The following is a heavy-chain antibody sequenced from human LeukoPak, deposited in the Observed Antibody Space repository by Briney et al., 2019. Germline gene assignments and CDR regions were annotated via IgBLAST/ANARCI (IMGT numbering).Heavy chain of an antibody. Sequence: GGSLRLSCAASGFTFSSYEMNWVRQAPGKGLEWVSYISSGGNTIYYADSVKGRFTISRDDSKTTLYLQMNSLKTEDTAIYFCTTEGPRFWTGYDPIDYWGQGTLVTVSS. V-gene: IGHV3-48*03. CDR3: TTEGPRFWTGYDPIDY. CDR1: GFTFSSYE. D-gene: IGHD3/OR15-3a*01. J-gene: IGHJ4*02. CDR2: ISSGGNTI.